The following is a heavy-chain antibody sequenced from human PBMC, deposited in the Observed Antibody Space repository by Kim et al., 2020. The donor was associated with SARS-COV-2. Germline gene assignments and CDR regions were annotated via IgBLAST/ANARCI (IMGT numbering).Heavy chain of an antibody. D-gene: IGHD2-15*01. CDR2: IYHSGRI. CDR1: GVSVSSDDYY. J-gene: IGHJ4*02. V-gene: IGHV4-61*08. Sequence: SETLSLTCTVSGVSVSSDDYYWNWIRQPPGKGLEWIGYIYHSGRINCNSSLKSRVTISLDPSKNQLSLKLTSVTAADTAVYYCGRIFGDWGQGTLVTVSS. CDR3: GRIFGD.